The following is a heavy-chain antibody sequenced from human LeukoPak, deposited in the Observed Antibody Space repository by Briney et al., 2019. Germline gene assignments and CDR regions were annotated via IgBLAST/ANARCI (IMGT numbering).Heavy chain of an antibody. D-gene: IGHD6-19*01. V-gene: IGHV4-61*02. Sequence: SETLSLTCTVSGDSISSGDYYWSWIRQPAGKGLEWIGRISSSGSTNYNPSLKSRVTISVDTSKNQFSLKLSSVTAADTAVYYCARDPSIAVAGTGFVNWGQGTLVTVSS. CDR1: GDSISSGDYY. CDR2: ISSSGST. J-gene: IGHJ4*02. CDR3: ARDPSIAVAGTGFVN.